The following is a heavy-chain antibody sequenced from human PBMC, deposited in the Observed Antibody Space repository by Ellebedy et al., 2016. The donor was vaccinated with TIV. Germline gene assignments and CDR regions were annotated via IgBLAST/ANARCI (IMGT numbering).Heavy chain of an antibody. J-gene: IGHJ3*02. Sequence: MPGGSLRLSCAASGFTVSSNYMSWIRQPPGKGLEWIGEINHSGSTNYNPSLKSRVTISVDTSKNQFSLKLSSVTAADTAVYYCASCGIHDAFDIWGQGTMVTVSS. V-gene: IGHV4-34*01. CDR3: ASCGIHDAFDI. CDR2: INHSGST. CDR1: GFTVSSNY.